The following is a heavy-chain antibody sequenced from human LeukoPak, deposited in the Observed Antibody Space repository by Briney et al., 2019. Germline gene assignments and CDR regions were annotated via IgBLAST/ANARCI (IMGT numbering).Heavy chain of an antibody. V-gene: IGHV1-8*01. J-gene: IGHJ6*02. D-gene: IGHD6-13*01. Sequence: ASVTVSYKASGYTFTSYDIKWVGQATGQGREWMGWMNPNNGNTGYAQKFQGRVTINRSTSISTAYIELSSLRSEDTAVYYCARLASSSSPLYYYCMDVWGQGTTVTVSS. CDR2: MNPNNGNT. CDR1: GYTFTSYD. CDR3: ARLASSSSPLYYYCMDV.